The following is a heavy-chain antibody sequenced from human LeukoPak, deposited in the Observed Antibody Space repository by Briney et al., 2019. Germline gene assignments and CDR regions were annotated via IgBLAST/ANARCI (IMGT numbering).Heavy chain of an antibody. CDR3: ARGVVIAPQTFDY. V-gene: IGHV4-59*01. Sequence: SETLSLTCTVSGDSISSYYWSWIRQPPGKGPEWIGYIYYTGSTNYNPSLKSRVTISVDTSKNQFSLKLRPVTAADTAVYYCARGVVIAPQTFDYWGQGTLVTVSS. CDR1: GDSISSYY. CDR2: IYYTGST. D-gene: IGHD2-21*01. J-gene: IGHJ4*02.